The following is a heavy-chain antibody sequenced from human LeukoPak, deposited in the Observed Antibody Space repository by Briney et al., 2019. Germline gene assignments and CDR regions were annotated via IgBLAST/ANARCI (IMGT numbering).Heavy chain of an antibody. V-gene: IGHV4-4*07. J-gene: IGHJ6*02. CDR3: ARDWAVTTFYYYYGMDV. Sequence: SETLSLTCTVSGGSISGYYWGWIRQPAGKGPQWLGRIYSSGYTYYNPSLKSRVTMSVDTPKNHFSLMVTSVTAADTAVYYCARDWAVTTFYYYYGMDVWGQGTTVTVSS. D-gene: IGHD4-17*01. CDR2: IYSSGYT. CDR1: GGSISGYY.